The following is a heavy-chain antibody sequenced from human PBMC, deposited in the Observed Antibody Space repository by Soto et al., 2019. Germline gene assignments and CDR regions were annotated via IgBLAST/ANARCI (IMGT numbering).Heavy chain of an antibody. V-gene: IGHV1-69*01. CDR1: GGTFSGYV. Sequence: QLVQSWSEVKKPGSSVKVSFQASGGTFSGYVVTWVRQAPGQGLEWMGVFVPLFGTTHYAQRFSRRITITSVDSTSTSHIELRTLRSASTPVYHCAAYSLGVSSTTSFAHGGEVTLDTFSS. CDR3: AAYSLGVSSTTSFAH. D-gene: IGHD4-4*01. J-gene: IGHJ4*02. CDR2: FVPLFGTT.